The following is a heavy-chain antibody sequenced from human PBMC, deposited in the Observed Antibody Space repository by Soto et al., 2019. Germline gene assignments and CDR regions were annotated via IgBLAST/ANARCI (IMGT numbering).Heavy chain of an antibody. J-gene: IGHJ4*02. V-gene: IGHV1-2*04. Sequence: QVQLVQSGAEVKKPGASVKVPCKASGYTFTGYYMHWVRQAPGQGLEWMGWINPNSGGTNYAQKFQGWVTMTRDTSISTAYMELSRLRSDDTAVYYCARDYYDSSGYFDYWGQGTLVTVSS. CDR1: GYTFTGYY. D-gene: IGHD3-22*01. CDR2: INPNSGGT. CDR3: ARDYYDSSGYFDY.